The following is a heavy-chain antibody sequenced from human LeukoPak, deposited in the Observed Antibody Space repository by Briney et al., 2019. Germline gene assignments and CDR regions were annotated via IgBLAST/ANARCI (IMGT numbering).Heavy chain of an antibody. Sequence: GGSLRLSCAASGFTFSTSWMHWVRQAPGKGLVWVSGINSDGSSTTYADSVKGRFTISRDNAKNTLYLQMNNLRAEDTAVYYCARGRYYGMDVWGQGTTVTVSS. J-gene: IGHJ6*02. CDR2: INSDGSST. CDR1: GFTFSTSW. CDR3: ARGRYYGMDV. V-gene: IGHV3-74*03.